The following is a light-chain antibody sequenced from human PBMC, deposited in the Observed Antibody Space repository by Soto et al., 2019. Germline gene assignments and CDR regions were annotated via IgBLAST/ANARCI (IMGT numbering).Light chain of an antibody. CDR3: LHLKNDPSL. Sequence: DMQVTKSPSAMSAYVGDRVIITCRASQGIHNFLAWFKQKPGEAPKRLIYAASSLQSVVPSRFSGSGSGTDFTLTTSSLQPEDFANYHCLHLKNDPSLFGQGTQVQLK. CDR1: QGIHNF. CDR2: AAS. J-gene: IGKJ1*01. V-gene: IGKV1-17*03.